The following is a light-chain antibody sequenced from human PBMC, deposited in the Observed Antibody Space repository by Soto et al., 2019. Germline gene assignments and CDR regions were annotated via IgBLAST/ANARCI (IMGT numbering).Light chain of an antibody. V-gene: IGKV1-39*01. J-gene: IGKJ1*01. CDR2: AAS. CDR1: QSISSY. CDR3: QQSYSTPWT. Sequence: DIQMTLSPSSLYASVGDRVTITCRASQSISSYLNWYQQKPGKAPKLLIYAASSLQSGVPSRSSGSGSGTDFTLTISSLQPEDFAPYYCQQSYSTPWTFGQGTKVEIK.